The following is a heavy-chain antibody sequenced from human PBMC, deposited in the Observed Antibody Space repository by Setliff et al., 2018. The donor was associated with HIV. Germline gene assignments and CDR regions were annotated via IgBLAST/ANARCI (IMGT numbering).Heavy chain of an antibody. V-gene: IGHV1-18*01. J-gene: IGHJ4*02. Sequence: ASVKVSCKASGYVFTDYDIFWVRQAPGRGLEWIGWISGNNANTNYAQKLQGRVTMTTDTSTSTAYMELRSLRANDTAVYYCAKEREYYYDSSGSEYWGQGTLVTVS. CDR2: ISGNNANT. CDR3: AKEREYYYDSSGSEY. D-gene: IGHD3-22*01. CDR1: GYVFTDYD.